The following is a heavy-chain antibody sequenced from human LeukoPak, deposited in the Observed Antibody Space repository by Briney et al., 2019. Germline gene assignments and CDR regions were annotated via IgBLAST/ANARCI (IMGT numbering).Heavy chain of an antibody. J-gene: IGHJ3*02. CDR1: GGSFSGHY. Sequence: SETLSLTCAVYGGSFSGHYWSWIRQPPGKGLEWIGEINHSGSTNYNPSLRSRVTISVDTSKNQFSLKLSSVTAADTAVYYCARDPYTYNWNDVGAFDIWGQGTMVTVSS. CDR3: ARDPYTYNWNDVGAFDI. D-gene: IGHD1-20*01. CDR2: INHSGST. V-gene: IGHV4-34*01.